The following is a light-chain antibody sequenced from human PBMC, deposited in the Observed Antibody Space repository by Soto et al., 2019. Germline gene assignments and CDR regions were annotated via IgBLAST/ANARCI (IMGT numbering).Light chain of an antibody. CDR3: QQYELAYS. V-gene: IGKV1-5*01. J-gene: IGKJ2*01. CDR1: QNLGKW. Sequence: IQMTKSPSIVSASVGDRVAITCRASQNLGKWLAWYQLKAGKAPKLLVFDASSVHDGVPSRFSGTGSGTEFTLTINGLQPDDFGTYYCQQYELAYSFGPGTTVDIK. CDR2: DAS.